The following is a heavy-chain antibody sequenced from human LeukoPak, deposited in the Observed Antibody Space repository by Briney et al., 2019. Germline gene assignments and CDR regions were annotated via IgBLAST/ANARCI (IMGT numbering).Heavy chain of an antibody. J-gene: IGHJ3*02. Sequence: PGGSLRLSCAASVFTFSSYWMSWVRQAPGKGLEWMASIKQDASETRYVDSVKGRFTILRDNTETSLFLHMNSLRAEDTAVYYCARYGLGDTFDIWGHGTVVIVSS. D-gene: IGHD4-17*01. CDR2: IKQDASET. CDR1: VFTFSSYW. V-gene: IGHV3-7*01. CDR3: ARYGLGDTFDI.